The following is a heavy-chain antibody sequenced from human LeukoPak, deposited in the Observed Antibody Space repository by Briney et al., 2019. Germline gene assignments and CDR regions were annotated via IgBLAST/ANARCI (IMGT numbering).Heavy chain of an antibody. V-gene: IGHV1-2*02. D-gene: IGHD5-12*01. CDR1: GYTFTGYY. J-gene: IGHJ4*02. CDR3: AREMERGYDWFDY. Sequence: GASVKVSCKASGYTFTGYYMHCVRQAPGQGLEWMGWINPNSGGTNYAQKFQGRVTMTRDTSISTAYMELSRLRSDDTAVYYCAREMERGYDWFDYWGQGTLVTVSS. CDR2: INPNSGGT.